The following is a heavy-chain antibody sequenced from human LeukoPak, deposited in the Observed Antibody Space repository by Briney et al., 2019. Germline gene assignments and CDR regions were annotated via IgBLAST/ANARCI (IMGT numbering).Heavy chain of an antibody. Sequence: PGGSPRLSCAASGFTFSSYGMHWVRQAPGKGLEWVAFIRYDGSNKYYADSVKGRFTISRDNSKNTLYLQMNSLRAEDTAVYYCARDGGRLVGGFDYWGQGTLVTVSS. CDR2: IRYDGSNK. CDR3: ARDGGRLVGGFDY. D-gene: IGHD6-19*01. CDR1: GFTFSSYG. J-gene: IGHJ4*02. V-gene: IGHV3-30*02.